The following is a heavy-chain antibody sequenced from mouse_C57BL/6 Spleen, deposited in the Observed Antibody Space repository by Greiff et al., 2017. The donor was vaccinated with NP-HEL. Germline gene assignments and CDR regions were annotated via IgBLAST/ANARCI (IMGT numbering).Heavy chain of an antibody. CDR1: GFSLTSYG. Sequence: QVQLKESGPGLVQPSQSLSITCTVSGFSLTSYGVHWVRQSPGKGLEWLGVIWSGGSTDYNAAFISRLSISKDNSKSQVFFKMNSLQADDTAIYYCAREGHYYGSSLRAMDYWGQGTSVTVSS. D-gene: IGHD1-1*01. V-gene: IGHV2-2*01. CDR2: IWSGGST. J-gene: IGHJ4*01. CDR3: AREGHYYGSSLRAMDY.